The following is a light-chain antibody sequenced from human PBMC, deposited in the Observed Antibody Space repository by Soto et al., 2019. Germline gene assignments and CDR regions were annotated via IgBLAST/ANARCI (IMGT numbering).Light chain of an antibody. CDR1: SSNIGAAYD. Sequence: QSVLTQPPSVSGAPGQRVTISCTGSSSNIGAAYDVHWYKHVPGTAPKLLIYANTNRPSGVPDRFSGSKSGTSASLTITGLQAEDEADYYCQSYDTSLSAVIFGGGTQLTVL. CDR3: QSYDTSLSAVI. CDR2: ANT. J-gene: IGLJ7*01. V-gene: IGLV1-40*01.